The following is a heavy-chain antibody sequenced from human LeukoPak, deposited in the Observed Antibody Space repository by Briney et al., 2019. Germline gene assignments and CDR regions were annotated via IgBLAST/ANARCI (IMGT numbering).Heavy chain of an antibody. CDR2: IYYSGTT. J-gene: IGHJ4*02. V-gene: IGHV4-61*08. D-gene: IGHD5-24*01. CDR1: GGSISSGGYS. CDR3: ARVRDGYNYLDY. Sequence: SETLSLTCAVSGGSISSGGYSWSWIRQPPGKGLEWIGYIYYSGTTNYNPSLKRRVTISVDTSKNQLSLKLSSVTAADTAVYYCARVRDGYNYLDYWGQGTLVTVSS.